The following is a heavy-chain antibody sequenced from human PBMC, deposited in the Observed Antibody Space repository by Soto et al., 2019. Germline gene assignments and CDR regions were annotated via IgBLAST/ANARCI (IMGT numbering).Heavy chain of an antibody. Sequence: PSETLSLTCTVSGGSISSSSYYWGWIRQPPGKGLEWIGSIYYSGSTYYNPPLKSRVTISVDTSKNQFSLKLSSVTAADTAVYYCARLRVLLWFGELLYWFDPWGQGTLVIVSS. CDR3: ARLRVLLWFGELLYWFDP. J-gene: IGHJ5*02. V-gene: IGHV4-39*01. CDR2: IYYSGST. CDR1: GGSISSSSYY. D-gene: IGHD3-10*01.